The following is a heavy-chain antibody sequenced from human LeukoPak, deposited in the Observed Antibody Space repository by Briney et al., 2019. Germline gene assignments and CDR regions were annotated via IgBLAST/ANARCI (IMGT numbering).Heavy chain of an antibody. CDR1: GFTFSSYG. CDR2: TSYDGSNK. CDR3: ARGHLGIAAAGLIDY. V-gene: IGHV3-30*14. D-gene: IGHD6-13*01. Sequence: GGSLRLSCAASGFTFSSYGMHWVRQAPGKGLEWVALTSYDGSNKDYADSVKGRFTISRDNSKNTLYLQMNSLRAEDTAVYYCARGHLGIAAAGLIDYWGQGTLVTVSS. J-gene: IGHJ4*02.